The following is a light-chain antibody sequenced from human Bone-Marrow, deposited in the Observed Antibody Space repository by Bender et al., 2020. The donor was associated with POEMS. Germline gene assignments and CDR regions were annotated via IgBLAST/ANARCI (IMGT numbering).Light chain of an antibody. CDR3: SSYAGNNNLI. CDR2: DVN. Sequence: QSALTQPPSASGSPGQSVTISCSGTSSDIGNYNYVSWYQQHPGKAPKLIIYDVNKRPSGVPDRYSGSKSGTTASLTVSGLRAEDDADYFCSSYAGNNNLIFGDGTKLTVL. V-gene: IGLV2-8*01. J-gene: IGLJ2*01. CDR1: SSDIGNYNY.